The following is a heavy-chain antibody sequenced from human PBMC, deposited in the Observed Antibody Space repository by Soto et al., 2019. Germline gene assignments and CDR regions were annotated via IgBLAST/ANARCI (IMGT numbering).Heavy chain of an antibody. CDR1: GFTFSSYA. Sequence: PGGSLRLSCAASGFTFSSYAMSWVHQAPGKRLEWVSAISGSGGSTYYADSVKGRFTISRDNSKNTLYLQMNSLRAEDTAVYYCAKDFATLDYDSSGYPPAFDYWGQGXLVTVYS. CDR3: AKDFATLDYDSSGYPPAFDY. V-gene: IGHV3-23*01. D-gene: IGHD3-22*01. CDR2: ISGSGGST. J-gene: IGHJ4*02.